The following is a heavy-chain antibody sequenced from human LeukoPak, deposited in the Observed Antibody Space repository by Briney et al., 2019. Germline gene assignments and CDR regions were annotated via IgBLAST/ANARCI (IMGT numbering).Heavy chain of an antibody. CDR3: ARHLSCSSTSCYFHFDY. CDR1: GFTFSSYS. V-gene: IGHV3-21*01. Sequence: GGSLRLSCAASGFTFSSYSMNWVRQAPGKRLEWVSSISSSSSYIYYADSVKGRFTISRDNAKNSLYLQMNSLRAEDTAVYYCARHLSCSSTSCYFHFDYWGQGTLVTVSS. J-gene: IGHJ4*02. D-gene: IGHD2-2*01. CDR2: ISSSSSYI.